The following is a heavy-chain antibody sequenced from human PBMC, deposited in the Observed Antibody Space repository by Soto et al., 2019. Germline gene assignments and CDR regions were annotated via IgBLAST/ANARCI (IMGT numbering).Heavy chain of an antibody. CDR2: INAGNGNT. CDR3: ARTPFLEWLSTYFDY. V-gene: IGHV1-3*01. CDR1: GYTFTSYD. J-gene: IGHJ4*02. D-gene: IGHD3-3*01. Sequence: DSVRTYKASGYTFTSYDMHWVRQAPGQRLEWMGWINAGNGNTKYSQKFQGRVTITRDTSASTAYMELSSLRSEDTAVYYCARTPFLEWLSTYFDYWGQGTLVTVSS.